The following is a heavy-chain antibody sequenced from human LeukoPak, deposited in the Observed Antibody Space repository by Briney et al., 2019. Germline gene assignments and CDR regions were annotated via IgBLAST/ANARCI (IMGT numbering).Heavy chain of an antibody. V-gene: IGHV3-23*01. CDR3: AKDPGYCSSTSCEGWFAY. CDR2: ISGSGGST. CDR1: GFAFSSYA. J-gene: IGHJ4*02. D-gene: IGHD2-2*01. Sequence: GGSLRLSCAASGFAFSSYAMSWVRQAPGKGLEWVSAISGSGGSTYYADSVKGRFTISRDNSKNTLYLQMNSLRAEDTAVYYCAKDPGYCSSTSCEGWFAYWGQGTLVTVSS.